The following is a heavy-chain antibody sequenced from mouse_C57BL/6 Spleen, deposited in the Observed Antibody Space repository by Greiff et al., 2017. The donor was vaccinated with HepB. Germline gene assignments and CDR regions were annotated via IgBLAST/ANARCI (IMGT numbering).Heavy chain of an antibody. Sequence: QVHVKQSGAELVKPGASVKISCKASGYAFSSYWMNWVKQRPGKGLEWIGQIYPGDGDTNYNGKFKGKATLTADKSSSTAYMQLSSLTSEDSAVYFCARRVDSYWYFDVWGTGTTVTVSS. D-gene: IGHD1-3*01. CDR1: GYAFSSYW. CDR2: IYPGDGDT. CDR3: ARRVDSYWYFDV. J-gene: IGHJ1*03. V-gene: IGHV1-80*01.